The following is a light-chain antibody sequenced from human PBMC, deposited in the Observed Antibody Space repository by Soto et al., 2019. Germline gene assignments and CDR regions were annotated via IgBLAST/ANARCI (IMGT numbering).Light chain of an antibody. J-gene: IGLJ2*01. CDR2: AVS. CDR1: SSDFGGYNY. CDR3: SSYTGSSTHVV. Sequence: QSALTQPASVSGSPGQSITISCTGTSSDFGGYNYVSWYQQHPGKAPHLMIYAVSNRPSGVFNRLSGSKYGNTASLTISRLRAEDAADYYCSSYTGSSTHVVFGGGTKLTVL. V-gene: IGLV2-14*01.